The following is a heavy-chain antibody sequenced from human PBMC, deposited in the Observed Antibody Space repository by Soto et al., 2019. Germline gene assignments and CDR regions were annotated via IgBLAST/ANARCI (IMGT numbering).Heavy chain of an antibody. CDR2: ISYDGSEK. V-gene: IGHV3-30*03. Sequence: GGSLRLSCAASGFTFNTYGMHWVRQAPGKGLEWVAVISYDGSEKYYVDSVKGRFTISKDNSKNTLYLQMNSLRPEDTAVYYCAMTRLYDTGTNDYHRDALDIWGQGTQVTVSS. CDR1: GFTFNTYG. D-gene: IGHD3-22*01. J-gene: IGHJ3*02. CDR3: AMTRLYDTGTNDYHRDALDI.